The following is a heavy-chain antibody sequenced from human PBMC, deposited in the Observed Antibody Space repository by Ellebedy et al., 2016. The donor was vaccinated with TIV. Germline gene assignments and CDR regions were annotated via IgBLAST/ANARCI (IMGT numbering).Heavy chain of an antibody. J-gene: IGHJ3*02. D-gene: IGHD1/OR15-1a*01. CDR2: VYHSGDT. V-gene: IGHV4-4*02. CDR3: ARQSRPSQTRTDAFDI. Sequence: GSLRLSCAVSGGSISTNNWWSWVRQSPTKGLEWIGEVYHSGDTYYNPSLKSRVTMSVDTSTNQFSLRLTSVTAADTAVYYCARQSRPSQTRTDAFDIWGQGTMVTVSS. CDR1: GGSISTNNW.